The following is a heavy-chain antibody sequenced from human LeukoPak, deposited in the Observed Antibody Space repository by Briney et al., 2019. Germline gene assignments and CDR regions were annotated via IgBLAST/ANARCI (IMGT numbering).Heavy chain of an antibody. J-gene: IGHJ4*02. CDR1: GLTVRSNY. D-gene: IGHD3-16*02. V-gene: IGHV3-66*01. CDR2: FYTSRTT. CDR3: ARVVFGDLSAYYFDH. Sequence: GGSLRLSCEVSGLTVRSNYMTWVRQAPGKGLEWVSVFYTSRTTYYADSVQGSFIISRDNFKNTLYLQLNSMRGDDTAVYFCARVVFGDLSAYYFDHWGQGARVTVSS.